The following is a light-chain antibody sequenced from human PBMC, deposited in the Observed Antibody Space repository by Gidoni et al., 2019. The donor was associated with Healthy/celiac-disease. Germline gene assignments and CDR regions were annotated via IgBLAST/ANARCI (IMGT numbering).Light chain of an antibody. Sequence: SYELTQPPSMSVSPGQTARITCSGDALPKQYAYWYQQKPGQAPVLVIYKDSERPSGIPERFSGSSSGTTVTLTISGVQAEDEADYYCQSADSSGTYRVFGGGTKPTVL. J-gene: IGLJ3*02. CDR3: QSADSSGTYRV. V-gene: IGLV3-25*03. CDR2: KDS. CDR1: ALPKQY.